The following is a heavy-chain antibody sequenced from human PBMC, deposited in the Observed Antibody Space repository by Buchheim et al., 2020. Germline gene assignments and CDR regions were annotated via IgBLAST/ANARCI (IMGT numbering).Heavy chain of an antibody. Sequence: QVRLVQSGAEVKKPGASVKVSCKASGYSFTSFDINWVRQPTGQGLEWMGGINTATGDTAYAQKFQGRVTLTRDTSITTAYLELGALTSADTAVYYCARGRGFYFPFYWGQGTL. CDR1: GYSFTSFD. J-gene: IGHJ4*02. V-gene: IGHV1-8*01. CDR3: ARGRGFYFPFY. CDR2: INTATGDT. D-gene: IGHD2/OR15-2a*01.